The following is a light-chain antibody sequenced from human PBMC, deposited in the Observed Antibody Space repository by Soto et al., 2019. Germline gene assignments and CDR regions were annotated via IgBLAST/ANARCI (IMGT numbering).Light chain of an antibody. Sequence: QSVLTQPASVSGSPGQSITISCTGTISDVGGYNYVSWYQQYPGKAPKLIIFEVSYRPSGISNRFSGSKSGNTASLTISGLQAEDEADYYCCSFASSSTYVFGTGTKVTVL. CDR2: EVS. CDR3: CSFASSSTYV. J-gene: IGLJ1*01. CDR1: ISDVGGYNY. V-gene: IGLV2-14*01.